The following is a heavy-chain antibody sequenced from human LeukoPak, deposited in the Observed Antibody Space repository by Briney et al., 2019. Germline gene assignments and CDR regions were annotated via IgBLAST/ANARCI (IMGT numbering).Heavy chain of an antibody. CDR3: ARGGKWDNWFDP. J-gene: IGHJ5*02. V-gene: IGHV1-46*01. Sequence: GASVKVSCKSSGYTFTSYYMHWVRQAPGQGLEWMGIINPSGGSTSYAQKFQGRVTMTRDTSTSTVYLELSSLRSGDTAVYYCARGGKWDNWFDPWGQGTLVTVSS. D-gene: IGHD1-26*01. CDR2: INPSGGST. CDR1: GYTFTSYY.